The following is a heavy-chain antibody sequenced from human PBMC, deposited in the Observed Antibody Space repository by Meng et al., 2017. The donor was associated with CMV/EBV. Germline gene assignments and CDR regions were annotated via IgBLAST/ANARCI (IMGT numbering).Heavy chain of an antibody. CDR2: IIPIFGTS. CDR1: VCTFISYA. CDR3: ARDCSSTSCYMEELNWFDP. D-gene: IGHD2-2*02. J-gene: IGHJ5*02. Sequence: SVKVSCKASVCTFISYAISWVRQAPGQGLEWMGGIIPIFGTSNYAQKFQGRVTITTDESTSTAYMELSSLRSEDTAVYYCARDCSSTSCYMEELNWFDPWGQGTLVTVSS. V-gene: IGHV1-69*05.